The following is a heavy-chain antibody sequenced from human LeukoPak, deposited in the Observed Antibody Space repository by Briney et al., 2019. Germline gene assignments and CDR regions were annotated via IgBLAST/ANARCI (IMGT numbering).Heavy chain of an antibody. CDR1: GGSFSGYY. D-gene: IGHD3-10*01. V-gene: IGHV4-34*01. CDR3: ARDQDYYGSGSYGPDY. Sequence: SETLSLTCAVYGGSFSGYYWSWIRQPPGKGLEWIGEINHSGSTNYNPSLKSRVTISVDTSKNQFSLKMASMTAADTAVYYCARDQDYYGSGSYGPDYWGQGILVTVSS. CDR2: INHSGST. J-gene: IGHJ4*02.